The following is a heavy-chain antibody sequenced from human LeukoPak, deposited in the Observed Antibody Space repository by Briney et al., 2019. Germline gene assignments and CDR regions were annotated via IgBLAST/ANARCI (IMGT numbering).Heavy chain of an antibody. CDR2: ISAYNGNT. CDR3: ARENDRSGYSDDY. V-gene: IGHV1-18*01. D-gene: IGHD3-22*01. CDR1: GYTFTSYG. Sequence: ASVKVSCKASGYTFTSYGISWVRQAPGQGLEWMGWISAYNGNTNYAQKLQGRVTMTTDTSTNTAYMELKSLSSDDTAVYYCARENDRSGYSDDYWGQGTLVTVSS. J-gene: IGHJ4*02.